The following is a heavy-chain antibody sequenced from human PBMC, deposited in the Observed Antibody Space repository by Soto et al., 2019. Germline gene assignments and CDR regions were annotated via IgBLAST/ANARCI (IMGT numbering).Heavy chain of an antibody. CDR3: ARLIGNSWLDS. V-gene: IGHV6-1*01. J-gene: IGHJ5*01. D-gene: IGHD3-16*01. Sequence: QVQLQQSGPVLVKPSQTLSLTCAISGDSVSSNDATWDWIRQSPSRGLEWLGRTYYRSKWQSDYEVTVKRRICINPDTSNNQLSLQLTSVTPDDTAVYYCARLIGNSWLDSWGQGTLVTVSS. CDR1: GDSVSSNDAT. CDR2: TYYRSKWQS.